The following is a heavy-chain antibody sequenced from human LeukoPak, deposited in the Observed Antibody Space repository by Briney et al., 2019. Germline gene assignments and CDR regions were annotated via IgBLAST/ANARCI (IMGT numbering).Heavy chain of an antibody. Sequence: ASVKVSCKASGYTFTSYGISWVRQAPGQGLEWMGRIIPIFGTANYAQKFQGRVTITTDESTSTAYMELSSLRSEDTAVYYCAREWIQTEFDYWGQGTLVTVSS. CDR3: AREWIQTEFDY. CDR2: IIPIFGTA. J-gene: IGHJ4*02. D-gene: IGHD5-18*01. V-gene: IGHV1-69*05. CDR1: GYTFTSYG.